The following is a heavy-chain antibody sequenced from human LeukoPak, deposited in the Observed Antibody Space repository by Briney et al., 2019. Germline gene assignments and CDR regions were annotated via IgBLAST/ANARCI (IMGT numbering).Heavy chain of an antibody. D-gene: IGHD3-9*01. V-gene: IGHV3-30*18. CDR1: GFTFSNYG. CDR3: AKDGGDILTGYVDY. CDR2: ISYDGSNK. Sequence: GGSLRLSCAASGFTFSNYGMHWVRQAPCKGLEWVAVISYDGSNKYYADSVKGRFTISRDNSKNTLYLQMNSLRAEDTAVYYCAKDGGDILTGYVDYWGQGTLVTVSS. J-gene: IGHJ4*02.